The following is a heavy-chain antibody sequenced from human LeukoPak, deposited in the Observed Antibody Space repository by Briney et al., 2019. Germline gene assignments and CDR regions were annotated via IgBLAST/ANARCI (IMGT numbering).Heavy chain of an antibody. V-gene: IGHV1-2*02. CDR3: ARAGSGITIFGVVIPYFDY. CDR1: GYTFTGYY. Sequence: ASVKVSCKASGYTFTGYYMHWVRQAPGQGLEWMGWINPNSGGTNYAQKFQGRVTMTRDTSISTAYMELSRLRSDDTAVYYCARAGSGITIFGVVIPYFDYWGQGTLVTVSS. D-gene: IGHD3-3*01. J-gene: IGHJ4*02. CDR2: INPNSGGT.